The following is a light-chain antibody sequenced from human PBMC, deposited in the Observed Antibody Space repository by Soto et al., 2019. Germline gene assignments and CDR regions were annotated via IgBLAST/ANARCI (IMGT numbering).Light chain of an antibody. Sequence: EIVFTQSPATLSLSPGERATLSCMASQSVSSYLAWYQQKPGQAPRLLIYDASNTATGIPARFSGSGSGTDFTLTISSLEPEDFAVYYCQQRSNWPLTFGGGTKVDIK. CDR3: QQRSNWPLT. V-gene: IGKV3-11*01. J-gene: IGKJ4*01. CDR1: QSVSSY. CDR2: DAS.